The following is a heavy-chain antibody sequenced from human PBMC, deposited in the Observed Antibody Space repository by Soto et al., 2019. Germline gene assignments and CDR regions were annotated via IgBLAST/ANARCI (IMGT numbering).Heavy chain of an antibody. CDR2: IYQSGSP. CDR1: GASISSGGYW. Sequence: SETLSLTCAVSGASISSGGYWWSWIRQPPGKGLEWIGHIYQSGSPYYSPSLKSRVTISLDRSKNQFSLMLTSLTAADTAVYYCARAPTSYGYDYWGQGTLVTVSS. CDR3: ARAPTSYGYDY. D-gene: IGHD5-18*01. J-gene: IGHJ4*02. V-gene: IGHV4-30-2*01.